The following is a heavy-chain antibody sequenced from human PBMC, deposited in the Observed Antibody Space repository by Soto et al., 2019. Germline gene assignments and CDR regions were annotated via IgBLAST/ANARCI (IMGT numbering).Heavy chain of an antibody. V-gene: IGHV3-23*01. J-gene: IGHJ5*02. Sequence: GGSLRLSCAASGFTFSSYAMSWVRQAPGKGLEWVSTISGSGGSTYYADSVKGRFTISRDNSKYSLYLHMNSLRAEDTAVYYCAKDSAYRINWFDPWGQGTLVTVSS. CDR1: GFTFSSYA. D-gene: IGHD4-4*01. CDR3: AKDSAYRINWFDP. CDR2: ISGSGGST.